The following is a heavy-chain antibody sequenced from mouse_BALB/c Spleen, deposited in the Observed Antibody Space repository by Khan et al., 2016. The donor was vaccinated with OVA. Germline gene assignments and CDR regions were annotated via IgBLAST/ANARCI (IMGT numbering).Heavy chain of an antibody. CDR2: FYPGNGDT. CDR3: ARGGYSSFAY. V-gene: IGHV1-5*01. J-gene: IGHJ3*01. D-gene: IGHD1-3*01. Sequence: VRLQQSGTVLARPGASVKMSWKASGYSFTSYLIHWVKQRPGQGLEWIGDFYPGNGDTTYNQKFKDKAKLTADTSANTANMELSSLTNEDSAVYYCARGGYSSFAYWGQGTLVTVSA. CDR1: GYSFTSYL.